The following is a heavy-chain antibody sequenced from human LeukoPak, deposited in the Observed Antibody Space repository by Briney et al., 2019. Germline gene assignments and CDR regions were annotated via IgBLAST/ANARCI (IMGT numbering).Heavy chain of an antibody. CDR3: ARAQMGDEIDY. J-gene: IGHJ4*02. V-gene: IGHV4-31*03. CDR1: GGSISSDY. D-gene: IGHD2-21*02. CDR2: IYYSGST. Sequence: SETLSLTCTVSGGSISSDYWSWIRQHPGKGLEWIGYIYYSGSTYYNPSLKSRVTISVDTSKNQFSLKLSSVTAADTAVYYCARAQMGDEIDYWGQGTLVTVSS.